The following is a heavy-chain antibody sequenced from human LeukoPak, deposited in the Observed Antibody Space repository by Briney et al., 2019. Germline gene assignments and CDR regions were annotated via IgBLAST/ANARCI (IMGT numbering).Heavy chain of an antibody. Sequence: GASVKVSCKASGYTFAGYYMHWVRQAPGQGLEWMGWINPHSGDTNYAQKFQGRVTMTRDTSTSTVYMELSSLRSEDTAVYYCARSLGELSLPFDYWGQGTLVTVSS. J-gene: IGHJ4*02. D-gene: IGHD3-16*02. V-gene: IGHV1-2*02. CDR2: INPHSGDT. CDR1: GYTFAGYY. CDR3: ARSLGELSLPFDY.